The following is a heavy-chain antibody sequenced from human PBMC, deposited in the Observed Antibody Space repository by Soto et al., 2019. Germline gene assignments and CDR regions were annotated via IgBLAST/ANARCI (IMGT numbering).Heavy chain of an antibody. V-gene: IGHV3-11*01. CDR3: ARAPSGSGYYYRYWYFDL. J-gene: IGHJ2*01. Sequence: QVQLVESGGGLVKPGGSLRLSCAASGFTFSDYYMSWIRQAPGKGLEWVSYISSSGSTIYYADSVKGRFTISRDNAKNSLSLQMNSLRPEDTAVYYCARAPSGSGYYYRYWYFDLWGRGTLVTVSS. CDR1: GFTFSDYY. CDR2: ISSSGSTI. D-gene: IGHD3-22*01.